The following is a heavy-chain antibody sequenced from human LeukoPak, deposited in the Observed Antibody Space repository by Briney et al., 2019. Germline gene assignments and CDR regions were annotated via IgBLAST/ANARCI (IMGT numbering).Heavy chain of an antibody. D-gene: IGHD6-13*01. CDR3: AREEQQLANDY. CDR2: ISYDGSNK. V-gene: IGHV3-30-3*01. J-gene: IGHJ4*02. Sequence: PRGSLRLSCAASGFTFRSYAMHWVRQAPGRGLGRVAVISYDGSNKYYADSVKGLFTTSRDNSKNTLYLQMNSLRAEDTAGYYCAREEQQLANDYLGQGTLVTVSS. CDR1: GFTFRSYA.